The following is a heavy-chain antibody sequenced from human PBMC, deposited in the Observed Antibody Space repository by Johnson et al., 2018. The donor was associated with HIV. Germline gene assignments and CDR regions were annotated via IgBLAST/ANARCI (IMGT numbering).Heavy chain of an antibody. J-gene: IGHJ3*02. V-gene: IGHV3-11*04. Sequence: QVQLVESGGCVVQPGGSLRLSCAASGFTFSDYYMNWMRQAPGKGLEWLSYISSSGTAKYYADSVKGLFTISRDNAKNSLYLQMNSLRAEDTAVYYCAREMAWEDAFDIWGQGTMVTVSS. CDR2: ISSSGTAK. CDR3: AREMAWEDAFDI. D-gene: IGHD5-24*01. CDR1: GFTFSDYY.